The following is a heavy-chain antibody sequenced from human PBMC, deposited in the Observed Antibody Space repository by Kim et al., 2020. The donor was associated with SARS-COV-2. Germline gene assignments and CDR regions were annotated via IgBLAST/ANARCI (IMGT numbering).Heavy chain of an antibody. CDR2: ISYDGSNK. Sequence: GGSLRLSCAVSGFTFSSYGMHWVRQAPGKGLEWVAVISYDGSNKYYADSVKGRFTISRDNSRNTLYLQVNSLRAEDTAVYYCARSVDPPALYYFDYWGKGTLVTVSS. J-gene: IGHJ4*02. CDR3: ARSVDPPALYYFDY. CDR1: GFTFSSYG. V-gene: IGHV3-30*03. D-gene: IGHD2-15*01.